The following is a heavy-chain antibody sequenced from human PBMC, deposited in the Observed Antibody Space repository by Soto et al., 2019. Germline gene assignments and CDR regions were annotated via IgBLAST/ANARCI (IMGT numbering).Heavy chain of an antibody. D-gene: IGHD1-1*01. CDR3: AGTTLLQWYYMDV. CDR1: GASVSSNSAA. J-gene: IGHJ6*03. CDR2: TYYRARWYN. V-gene: IGHV6-1*01. Sequence: QVLLQQSGAGLVKPSQTLSPTCAISGASVSSNSAAWNWIRRSPSGGLEWLGRTYYRARWYNDYAVSGRRRITIHPDTPKNQLALQLNPGTPGDTAVYYCAGTTLLQWYYMDVWGEGTTVTVSS.